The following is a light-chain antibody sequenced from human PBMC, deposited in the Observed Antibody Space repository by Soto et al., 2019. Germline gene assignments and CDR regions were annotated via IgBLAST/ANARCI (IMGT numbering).Light chain of an antibody. CDR3: SSYAASSTYV. V-gene: IGLV2-23*01. Sequence: QSVLTQPANVSGSPGLSITISCSATSSYFGSSNLVSLYKQHTGKPPKLMMYERSKRPSGGSNRFSDSKSGNTASLTISGLQAEDEADYYCSSYAASSTYVFGTGTKDTV. CDR2: ERS. CDR1: SSYFGSSNL. J-gene: IGLJ1*01.